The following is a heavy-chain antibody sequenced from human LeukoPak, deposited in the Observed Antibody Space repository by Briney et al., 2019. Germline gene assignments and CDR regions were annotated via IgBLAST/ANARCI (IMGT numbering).Heavy chain of an antibody. CDR2: FFPSGST. D-gene: IGHD1-26*01. CDR3: ARHGIRSYYGARYFDY. V-gene: IGHV4-61*02. Sequence: PSQTLSLTCTVSGASISNGAYYWTRIRQPAGKGLERIGRFFPSGSTNYNPSLKSRVTISVDTPKSQFSLKLSSVTAADTAVYYCARHGIRSYYGARYFDYWGQGTLVTVSS. CDR1: GASISNGAYY. J-gene: IGHJ4*02.